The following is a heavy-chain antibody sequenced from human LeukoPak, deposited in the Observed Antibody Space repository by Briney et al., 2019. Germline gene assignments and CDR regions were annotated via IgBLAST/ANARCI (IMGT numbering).Heavy chain of an antibody. CDR2: ISYDGSNK. D-gene: IGHD2-2*01. CDR3: ARPVWKYCSSTSCYQFDY. V-gene: IGHV3-30-3*01. CDR1: GFTFSSYA. J-gene: IGHJ4*02. Sequence: GRSLRLSCAASGFTFSSYAMHWVRQAPGKGLEWVAVISYDGSNKYYADSVKGRFTIFRDNSKNTLYLQMNSLRAEDTAVYYCARPVWKYCSSTSCYQFDYWGQGTLVTVPS.